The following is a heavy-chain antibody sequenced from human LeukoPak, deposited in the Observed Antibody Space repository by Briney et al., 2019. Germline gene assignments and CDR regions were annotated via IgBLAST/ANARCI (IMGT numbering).Heavy chain of an antibody. CDR2: ITSNGDNT. D-gene: IGHD3-10*01. J-gene: IGHJ4*02. CDR1: GFTFSSYA. Sequence: GGSLRLSCAASGFTFSSYAMHWVRQAPGERPEYVSAITSNGDNTYNANSVKGRFTISRDNSKNTVFLQMGSLGAEDMAVYYCAREGTRGVIGYWGQGTLVTVSS. V-gene: IGHV3-64*01. CDR3: AREGTRGVIGY.